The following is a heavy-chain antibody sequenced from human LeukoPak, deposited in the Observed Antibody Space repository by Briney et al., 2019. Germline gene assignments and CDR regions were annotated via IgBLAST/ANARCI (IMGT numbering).Heavy chain of an antibody. D-gene: IGHD1-26*01. CDR3: ARDTVGVTDY. CDR2: IKPDGSEK. CDR1: GFTFSNFW. Sequence: GGSLRLSCAASGFTFSNFWMSWVRQAPGKGLEWVTNIKPDGSEKYYVDSVKGRFTISRDNAKNSLFLQMNSLRAEDTALYYCARDTVGVTDYWGQGTLVTVSS. V-gene: IGHV3-7*01. J-gene: IGHJ4*02.